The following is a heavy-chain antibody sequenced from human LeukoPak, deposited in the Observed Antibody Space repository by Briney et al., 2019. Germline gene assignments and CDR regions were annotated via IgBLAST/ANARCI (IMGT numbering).Heavy chain of an antibody. CDR2: ISSSGGTI. V-gene: IGHV3-48*03. CDR3: ARLSSGAFDI. D-gene: IGHD1-14*01. Sequence: GGSLRLSCAASGFTFSRYEMNWVRQAPGKGLEWVSYISSSGGTIYYPDSVKGRFTISRDNAKNSLYLQMNSLRAEDTAIYYCARLSSGAFDIWGQGTMVTVSS. CDR1: GFTFSRYE. J-gene: IGHJ3*02.